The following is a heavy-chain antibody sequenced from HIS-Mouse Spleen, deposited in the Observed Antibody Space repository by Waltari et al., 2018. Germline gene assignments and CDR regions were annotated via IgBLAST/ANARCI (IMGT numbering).Heavy chain of an antibody. CDR3: ARVYYDFWSGYYY. CDR2: MNPKRSNT. J-gene: IGHJ4*02. Sequence: QVQLVQSGAEVKKPGASVKVSCKASGYTFTSYDINWVRQATGQGLEWMGWMNPKRSNTGDAQKFQGRVTMTRNTSISTAYMELSSLRSEDTAVYYCARVYYDFWSGYYYWGQGTLVTVSS. D-gene: IGHD3-3*01. CDR1: GYTFTSYD. V-gene: IGHV1-8*01.